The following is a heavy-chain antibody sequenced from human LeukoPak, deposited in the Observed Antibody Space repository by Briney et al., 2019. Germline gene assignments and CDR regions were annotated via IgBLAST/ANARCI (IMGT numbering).Heavy chain of an antibody. J-gene: IGHJ4*02. Sequence: ASVKVSCKASGYTFTNYAIHWVRQAPGQRLEWMGWINAGNGDTKYSQKFQGRVTMTTDSSTSTAYMELRSLTADDTAMYYCARVAEQHLTYYFDYWGQGTLVTVSS. V-gene: IGHV1-3*01. CDR2: INAGNGDT. CDR3: ARVAEQHLTYYFDY. CDR1: GYTFTNYA. D-gene: IGHD6-13*01.